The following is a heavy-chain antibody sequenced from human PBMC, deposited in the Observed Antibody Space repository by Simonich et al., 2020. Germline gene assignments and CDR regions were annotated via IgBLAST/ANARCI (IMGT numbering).Heavy chain of an antibody. CDR1: GFTFSSYA. CDR3: AKDSSLVGATDWFDP. Sequence: EVQLLESGGGLVQPGGSLRLSCAASGFTFSSYAMSWVRQAPGRGLECVSAIRGRGGSTYYADSGKGRFTISRDNSKNTLYLQMNSLRAEDTAVYYCAKDSSLVGATDWFDPWGQGTLVTVSS. V-gene: IGHV3-23*01. CDR2: IRGRGGST. D-gene: IGHD1-26*01. J-gene: IGHJ5*02.